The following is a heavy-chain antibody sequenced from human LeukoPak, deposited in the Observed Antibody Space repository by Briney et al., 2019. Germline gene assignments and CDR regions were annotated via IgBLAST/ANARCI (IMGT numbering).Heavy chain of an antibody. V-gene: IGHV4-39*01. CDR1: GGSISSSSYY. CDR3: ARVMGIAAAGTNHGGAVDY. J-gene: IGHJ4*02. CDR2: IYYSGST. Sequence: PSETLSLTCTVSGGSISSSSYYWGWIRQPPGKGLEWIGSIYYSGSTYYNPSLKSRVTISVDTSKNQFSLKLSSVTAADTAVYYCARVMGIAAAGTNHGGAVDYWGQGTLVTVSS. D-gene: IGHD6-13*01.